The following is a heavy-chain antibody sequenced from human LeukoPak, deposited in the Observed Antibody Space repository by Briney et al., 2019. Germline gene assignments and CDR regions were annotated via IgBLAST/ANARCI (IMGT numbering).Heavy chain of an antibody. J-gene: IGHJ4*02. CDR3: ARADSKYQLLWGHFDY. Sequence: GGSLRHSCAASGFNFSSYEVNWVRPAPGKGLEWVSYISSSGSTIYYADSVKGRFTISRDNAKNSLYLQMNSLRAEDTAVYYCARADSKYQLLWGHFDYWGQGTLATVSS. CDR1: GFNFSSYE. CDR2: ISSSGSTI. D-gene: IGHD2-2*01. V-gene: IGHV3-48*03.